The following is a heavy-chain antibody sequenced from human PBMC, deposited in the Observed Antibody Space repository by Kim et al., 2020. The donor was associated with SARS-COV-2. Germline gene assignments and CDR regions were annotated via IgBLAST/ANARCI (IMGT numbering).Heavy chain of an antibody. D-gene: IGHD1-20*01. V-gene: IGHV3-7*01. CDR3: ARGWYNWNFNY. CDR2: K. J-gene: IGHJ4*02. Sequence: KYYVDSVKGRFTISRDNAKNSLYLQMNSLRAEDTAVYYCARGWYNWNFNYWGQGTLVTVSS.